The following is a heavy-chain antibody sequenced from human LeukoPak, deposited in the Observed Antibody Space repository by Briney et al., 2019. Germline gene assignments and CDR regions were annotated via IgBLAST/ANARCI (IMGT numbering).Heavy chain of an antibody. J-gene: IGHJ4*02. V-gene: IGHV1-2*06. CDR3: AGAHDILPGYYIYGGY. Sequence: GASVKVSCKASGYTFTGYYMHWVRQAPGQGLEWMGRINPNSGGTNYAQKFQGRVTLTRDTSISTAYMELSRLRSDDTAVYYCAGAHDILPGYYIYGGYWGQGTLVTVSS. D-gene: IGHD3-9*01. CDR1: GYTFTGYY. CDR2: INPNSGGT.